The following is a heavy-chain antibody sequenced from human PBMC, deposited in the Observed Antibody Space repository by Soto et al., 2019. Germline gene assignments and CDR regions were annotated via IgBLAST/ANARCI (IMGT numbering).Heavy chain of an antibody. V-gene: IGHV1-46*03. D-gene: IGHD6-6*01. CDR3: ARDAYSSSYYYYYMDV. CDR1: GFTSTAYS. Sequence: ASVKVSCKASGFTSTAYSIHWVRQAPGQGLEWMGIINPSGGSTTHAQKFQDRVTLTRDTSTSTVYMELRSLISEDTAVYYCARDAYSSSYYYYYMDVWVKGTTVTGSS. CDR2: INPSGGST. J-gene: IGHJ6*03.